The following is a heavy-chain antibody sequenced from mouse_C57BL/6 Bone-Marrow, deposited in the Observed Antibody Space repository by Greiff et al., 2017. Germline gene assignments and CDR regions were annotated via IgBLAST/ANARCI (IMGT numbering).Heavy chain of an antibody. Sequence: QVQLKQPGAELVMPGASVKLSCKASGYTFTSYWMHWVKQRPGQGLEWIGEIDPSDSYTNYNQKFKGKSTLTVDKSSSTAYMQLSSLTSEDSAVYYCARRGVTTVVDFYYFDYWGQGTTLTVSS. J-gene: IGHJ2*01. CDR1: GYTFTSYW. CDR3: ARRGVTTVVDFYYFDY. CDR2: IDPSDSYT. D-gene: IGHD1-1*01. V-gene: IGHV1-69*01.